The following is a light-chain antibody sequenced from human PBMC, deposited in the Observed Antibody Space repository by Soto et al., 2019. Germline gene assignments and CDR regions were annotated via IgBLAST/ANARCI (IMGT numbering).Light chain of an antibody. Sequence: DIQMTQSPSSLSASVGDRVTIACRASQSISSSLNWYQQKPGRAPKLLISAASSLQSGVPSRFSGSGSGTDFTLTISSLQPEDFATYYCQQSYSTLLTFGGGTKVEIK. CDR2: AAS. CDR3: QQSYSTLLT. J-gene: IGKJ4*01. CDR1: QSISSS. V-gene: IGKV1-39*01.